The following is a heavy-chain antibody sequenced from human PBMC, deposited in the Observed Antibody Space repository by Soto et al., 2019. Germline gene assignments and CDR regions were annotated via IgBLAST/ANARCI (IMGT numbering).Heavy chain of an antibody. V-gene: IGHV3-33*01. D-gene: IGHD6-13*01. J-gene: IGHJ4*02. CDR2: IWYDGSNK. CDR1: GFTFSSYG. Sequence: GGSLRLSCAASGFTFSSYGMHRVRQAPGKGLEWVAVIWYDGSNKYYADSVKGRFTISRDNSKNTLYLQMNSLRAEDTAVYYCARDRSIAAGLKRGFYFDYWGQGTLVTVSS. CDR3: ARDRSIAAGLKRGFYFDY.